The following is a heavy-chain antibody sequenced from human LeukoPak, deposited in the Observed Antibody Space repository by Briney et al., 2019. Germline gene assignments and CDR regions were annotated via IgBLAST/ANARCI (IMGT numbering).Heavy chain of an antibody. V-gene: IGHV3-23*01. CDR3: AREHWDFDY. CDR2: ISGSGEST. Sequence: GGPLRLSCAASGFTFSNYAITWLRQAPGKGLEWVSEISGSGESTYYGDSVKGRFTISRDNSKNTLYLQMNSLRAGDTAVYYCAREHWDFDYWGQGTLVTVSS. CDR1: GFTFSNYA. J-gene: IGHJ4*02. D-gene: IGHD7-27*01.